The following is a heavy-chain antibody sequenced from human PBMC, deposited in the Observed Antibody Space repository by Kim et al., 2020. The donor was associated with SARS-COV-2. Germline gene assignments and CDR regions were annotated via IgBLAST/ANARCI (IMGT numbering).Heavy chain of an antibody. CDR1: GYTFTSYA. V-gene: IGHV7-4-1*02. CDR3: ARDLEGSSWSGLYYYSYMDV. CDR2: INTNTGNP. Sequence: ASVKVSCKASGYTFTSYAMNWVRQAPGQGLEWMGWINTNTGNPTYAQGFTGRFVFSLDTSVSTAYLQISSLKADDTAVYYCARDLEGSSWSGLYYYSYMDVWGKGTTVTVSS. J-gene: IGHJ6*03. D-gene: IGHD6-13*01.